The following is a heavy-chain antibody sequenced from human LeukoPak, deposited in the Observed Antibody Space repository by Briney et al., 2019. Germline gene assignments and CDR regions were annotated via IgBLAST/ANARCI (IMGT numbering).Heavy chain of an antibody. D-gene: IGHD3-10*01. V-gene: IGHV1-2*02. J-gene: IGHJ4*02. CDR3: ASGAGFGELFQFDY. Sequence: APVKVSCKASGYTFTGYYMHWVRQAPGQGLEWMGWINPNSGGTNYAQKFQGRVTMTRDTSISTAYMELSRLRSDDTAVYYCASGAGFGELFQFDYWGQGTLVTVSS. CDR1: GYTFTGYY. CDR2: INPNSGGT.